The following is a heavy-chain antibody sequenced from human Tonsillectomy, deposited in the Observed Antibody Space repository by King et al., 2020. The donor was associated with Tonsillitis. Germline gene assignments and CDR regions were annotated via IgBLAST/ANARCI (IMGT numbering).Heavy chain of an antibody. CDR2: IKPKSGRT. V-gene: IGHV3-23*04. J-gene: IGHJ4*02. D-gene: IGHD3-10*01. Sequence: VQLVESGGGLVQPGGSLRLSCAASGFTFGDYTMGWVRQAPGKGRGWVSDIKPKSGRTYYDDSGGGRFTIPRDNSKNTLYLQMNSLRAEDTALYYCAKAKISGSSYDSWGQGTLVTVSS. CDR3: AKAKISGSSYDS. CDR1: GFTFGDYT.